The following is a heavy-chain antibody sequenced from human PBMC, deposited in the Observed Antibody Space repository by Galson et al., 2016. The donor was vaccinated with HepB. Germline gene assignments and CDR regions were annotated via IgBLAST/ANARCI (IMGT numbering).Heavy chain of an antibody. CDR3: AQRRLGLGNFYFDY. CDR2: ITSSGVGT. V-gene: IGHV3-23*01. Sequence: SLRLSCAAPGFTFNAYAMSWVRQSPGKGLEWVSAITSSGVGTFYTDSVKGRFTISRDNSKNTLYLQMNSLRVEDTATYFCAQRRLGLGNFYFDYWGQGTLVTVSS. D-gene: IGHD3-16*01. CDR1: GFTFNAYA. J-gene: IGHJ4*02.